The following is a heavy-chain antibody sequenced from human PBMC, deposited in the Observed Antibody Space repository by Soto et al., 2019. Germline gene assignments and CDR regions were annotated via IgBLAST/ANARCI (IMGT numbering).Heavy chain of an antibody. Sequence: QVQLQESGPGLVKPSETLSLTCTVSGGSISSYYWSWIRQPPGKGLEWIGYIYYSGSTNYNPSLKSRVTISVDTSKNRVSLKLSSVTAADTAVYYCARYGDLSAYYYYSYMDVWGKGTTVTVSS. J-gene: IGHJ6*03. CDR1: GGSISSYY. V-gene: IGHV4-59*08. D-gene: IGHD4-17*01. CDR3: ARYGDLSAYYYYSYMDV. CDR2: IYYSGST.